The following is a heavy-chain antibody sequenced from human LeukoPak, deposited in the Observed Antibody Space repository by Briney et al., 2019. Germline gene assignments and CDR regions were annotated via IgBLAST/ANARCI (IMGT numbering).Heavy chain of an antibody. J-gene: IGHJ3*02. CDR1: VGTFSSYA. Sequence: SVKVSCKASVGTFSSYAISWVRQAPGQGLEWMGGIIPIFGTANYAQKFQGRVTITADESTSTAYMELSSLRSEDTAVYYCATPYSYGFSNAFDIWGQGTMVTVSS. V-gene: IGHV1-69*13. D-gene: IGHD5-18*01. CDR3: ATPYSYGFSNAFDI. CDR2: IIPIFGTA.